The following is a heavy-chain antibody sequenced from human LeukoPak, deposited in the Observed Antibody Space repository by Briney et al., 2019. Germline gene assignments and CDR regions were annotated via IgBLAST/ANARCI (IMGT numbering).Heavy chain of an antibody. D-gene: IGHD7-27*01. Sequence: SETLSLTCAVYGGSLSGYFWSWIRQPPGTGNGLEWIGEINHRGSTNYNPSLKSRVTISVDTSKNYFSLKMSSVTAADTAVYYCAREIIWACGAFDLWGQGTKITVSS. J-gene: IGHJ3*01. CDR1: GGSLSGYF. CDR3: AREIIWACGAFDL. CDR2: INHRGST. V-gene: IGHV4-34*01.